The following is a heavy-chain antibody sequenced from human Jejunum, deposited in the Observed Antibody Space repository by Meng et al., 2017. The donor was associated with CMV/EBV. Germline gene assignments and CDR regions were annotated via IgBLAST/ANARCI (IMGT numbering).Heavy chain of an antibody. CDR3: AKSTVVMVYASDY. V-gene: IGHV3-23*03. CDR2: IYSGSTRT. Sequence: ASGFPFSSYAMNLVRQAPGQVLEWVSIIYSGSTRTYYADSVKGRFTISRDDSKNTLYLQMNSLRAEDTAVYYCAKSTVVMVYASDYWGQGTLVTVSS. J-gene: IGHJ4*02. D-gene: IGHD2-8*01. CDR1: GFPFSSYA.